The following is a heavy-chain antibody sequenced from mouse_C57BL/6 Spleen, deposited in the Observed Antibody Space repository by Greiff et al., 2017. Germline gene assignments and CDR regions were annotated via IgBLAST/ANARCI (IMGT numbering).Heavy chain of an antibody. V-gene: IGHV5-17*01. CDR3: ARRGYDYDVSYYFDY. J-gene: IGHJ2*01. D-gene: IGHD2-4*01. Sequence: EVQLVESGGGLVKPGGSLKLSCAASGFTFSDYGMHWVRQAPEKGLEWVAYTSSGSSTIYYADTVKGRFTISRDNAKNTLLLQMTSLRSEDTAMYCCARRGYDYDVSYYFDYWGQGTTLAVSS. CDR1: GFTFSDYG. CDR2: TSSGSSTI.